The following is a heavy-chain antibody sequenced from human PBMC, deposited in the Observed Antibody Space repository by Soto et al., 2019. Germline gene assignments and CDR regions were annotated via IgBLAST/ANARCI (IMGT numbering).Heavy chain of an antibody. J-gene: IGHJ5*02. CDR3: AKEGARITIFGVVILGHNWFDP. Sequence: SETLSLTCTVSGGSISSSSYYWGWIRQPPGKGLEWIGSIYYSGSTYYNPSLKSRVTISVDTSKNQFSLKLSSVTAADTAVYYCAKEGARITIFGVVILGHNWFDPWGQGTLVTVSS. D-gene: IGHD3-3*01. CDR1: GGSISSSSYY. CDR2: IYYSGST. V-gene: IGHV4-39*02.